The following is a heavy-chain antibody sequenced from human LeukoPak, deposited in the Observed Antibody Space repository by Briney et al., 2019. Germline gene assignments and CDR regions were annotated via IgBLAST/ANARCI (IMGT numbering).Heavy chain of an antibody. CDR3: ARDLVGANFDY. CDR1: GYSISSGYY. J-gene: IGHJ4*02. CDR2: IYHSGST. V-gene: IGHV4-38-2*02. D-gene: IGHD1-26*01. Sequence: SETLSLTCTVSGYSISSGYYWGWIRQPPGKGLEWIGSIYHSGSTYYNPSLKSRVTISVDTSKNQFSLKLSSVTAADTAVYYCARDLVGANFDYWGQGTLVTVSS.